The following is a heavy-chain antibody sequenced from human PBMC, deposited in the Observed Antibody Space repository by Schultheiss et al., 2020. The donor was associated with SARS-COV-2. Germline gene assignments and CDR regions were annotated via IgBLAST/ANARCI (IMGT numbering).Heavy chain of an antibody. V-gene: IGHV4-31*03. Sequence: SQTLSLTCTVSGGSIGGFYWSWIRQHPGKGLEWIGYIYYSGSTYYNPSLKSRVTISVDTSKNQFSLKLSSVTAADTAVYYCARDGLVPAANRYSYGLGHYYYYYGMDVWGQGTTVTVSS. J-gene: IGHJ6*02. D-gene: IGHD2-2*01. CDR1: GGSIGGFY. CDR3: ARDGLVPAANRYSYGLGHYYYYYGMDV. CDR2: IYYSGST.